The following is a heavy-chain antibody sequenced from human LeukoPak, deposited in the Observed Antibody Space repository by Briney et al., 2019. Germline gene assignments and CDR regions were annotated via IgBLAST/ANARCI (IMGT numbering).Heavy chain of an antibody. V-gene: IGHV4-4*07. J-gene: IGHJ5*02. CDR2: IYTSGST. CDR1: GGSISSYY. Sequence: SETLSLTCTVSGGSISSYYWSWIRQPAGKGLEWIGRIYTSGSTNYNPSLKSRVTMSVDTSKNQFSLKLSSVTAADTAVYYCAREFSSVVVPAAIVKNWLDPWGQGTLVTVSS. D-gene: IGHD2-2*01. CDR3: AREFSSVVVPAAIVKNWLDP.